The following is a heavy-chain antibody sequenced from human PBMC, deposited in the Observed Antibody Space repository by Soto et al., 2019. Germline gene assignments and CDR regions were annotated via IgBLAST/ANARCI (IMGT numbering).Heavy chain of an antibody. CDR1: GFTFSSYG. CDR3: AKLSRADYCYGKDV. V-gene: IGHV3-30*18. Sequence: SSLRLSGAASGFTFSSYGMHWVRQAPGKGLEWVAVISYDGSNKYYADSVKGRFTISRXXXKXXLXLQXXSXXAEXTAVYYCAKLSRADYCYGKDVWGQGTSDTGSS. CDR2: ISYDGSNK. J-gene: IGHJ6*02.